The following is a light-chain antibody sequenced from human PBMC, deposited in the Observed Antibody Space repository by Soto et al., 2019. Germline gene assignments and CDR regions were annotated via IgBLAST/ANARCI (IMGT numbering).Light chain of an antibody. CDR1: QTVSTY. CDR2: ATS. CDR3: QQTYTSHRC. Sequence: DTQMTQSPSSLSASVGDRISITCRASQTVSTYLNWYQQKAGQAPTLLISATSTLQSGVPSRFSGSGSGTVVTLTITSLQPEDFATYYCQQTYTSHRCFGEGIKV. V-gene: IGKV1-39*01. J-gene: IGKJ1*01.